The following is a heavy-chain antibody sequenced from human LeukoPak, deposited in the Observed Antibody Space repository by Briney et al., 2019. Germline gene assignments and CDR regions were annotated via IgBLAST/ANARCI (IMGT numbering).Heavy chain of an antibody. CDR3: ARRHLIGNGYFDH. J-gene: IGHJ4*02. V-gene: IGHV1-18*01. CDR1: GYAFTNYG. D-gene: IGHD4-23*01. Sequence: GASVKVSCKASGYAFTNYGITWVRQAPGQGLEWLGWISTFNGNTNYAQRLQDRVTMTTDTSTNTAYLELRRLRFDDTALYYCARRHLIGNGYFDHWGQGSLVTVSS. CDR2: ISTFNGNT.